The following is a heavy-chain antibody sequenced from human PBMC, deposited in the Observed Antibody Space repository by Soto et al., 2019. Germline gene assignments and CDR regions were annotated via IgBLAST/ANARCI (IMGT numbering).Heavy chain of an antibody. CDR2: IIPILGIA. J-gene: IGHJ4*02. CDR1: GGTFSSYT. CDR3: ARGILDTAMVSSLDY. Sequence: QVQLVKSGAEVKKPGSSVKVSCKASGGTFSSYTISWVRQAPRHGLEWMGRIIPILGIANYAQKFQGRVTITADKSTSTAYMELSSLRSEDTAVYYCARGILDTAMVSSLDYWGQGTLVTVSS. D-gene: IGHD5-18*01. V-gene: IGHV1-69*02.